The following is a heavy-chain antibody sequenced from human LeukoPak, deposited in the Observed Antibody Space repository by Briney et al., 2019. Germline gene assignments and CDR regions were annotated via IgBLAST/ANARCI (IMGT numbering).Heavy chain of an antibody. D-gene: IGHD2-2*02. CDR3: ARVGCSSTSCYKGDYYYYYGMDV. V-gene: IGHV3-21*01. Sequence: KSGGSLRLSCAASGFTFRSYSINWVRQAPGKGLEWVSSISSISSYIYYADSVKGRFTISRDNTKNSLYLQMNSLRAEDTAVYYCARVGCSSTSCYKGDYYYYYGMDVWGQGTTVTVSS. CDR1: GFTFRSYS. J-gene: IGHJ6*02. CDR2: ISSISSYI.